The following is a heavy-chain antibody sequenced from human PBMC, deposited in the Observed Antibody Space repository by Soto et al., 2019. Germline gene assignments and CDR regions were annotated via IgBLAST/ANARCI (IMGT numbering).Heavy chain of an antibody. CDR1: GGTFSSYA. D-gene: IGHD3-10*01. V-gene: IGHV1-69*06. CDR3: ARVTSMVRGVIHKWFDP. CDR2: IIPMYGPA. Sequence: QVPLVQSGAEVKKPGSSVTVSCQASGGTFSSYAIHWVRQAPGQGLEWMGGIIPMYGPAKYAQRFQGRVTITAEKSTTTVYMALTTLTSQDTAVFYCARVTSMVRGVIHKWFDPRGHGTLVTVSS. J-gene: IGHJ5*02.